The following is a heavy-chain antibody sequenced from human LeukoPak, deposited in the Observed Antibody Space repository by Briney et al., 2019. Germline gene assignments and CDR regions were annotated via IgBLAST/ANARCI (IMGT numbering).Heavy chain of an antibody. J-gene: IGHJ6*02. V-gene: IGHV3-21*04. CDR3: ARYSGSYEVNYYYYYGMDV. CDR1: GFTFSSYS. Sequence: SGGSLRLSCAASGFTFSSYSINWVRQAPGKGLEWVSSISSSSSYIYYADSVKGRFTISRDNAKNSLYLQMNSLRAGDTAVYYCARYSGSYEVNYYYYYGMDVWGQGTTVTVSS. CDR2: ISSSSSYI. D-gene: IGHD1-26*01.